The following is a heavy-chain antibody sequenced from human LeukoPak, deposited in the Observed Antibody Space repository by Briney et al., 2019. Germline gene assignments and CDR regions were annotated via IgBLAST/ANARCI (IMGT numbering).Heavy chain of an antibody. Sequence: GGSLRLSCAASGFSFNNAWMSWVRQAPGKGLEWVGRVKTKTDGGTTDYAAPVKGRFTISRDDSKNTLYLQMNSLKTEDTAVYYCTTGISGVTMVRGIIIAFDYWGQGTLVTVSS. CDR2: VKTKTDGGTT. D-gene: IGHD3-10*01. CDR3: TTGISGVTMVRGIIIAFDY. CDR1: GFSFNNAW. V-gene: IGHV3-15*01. J-gene: IGHJ4*02.